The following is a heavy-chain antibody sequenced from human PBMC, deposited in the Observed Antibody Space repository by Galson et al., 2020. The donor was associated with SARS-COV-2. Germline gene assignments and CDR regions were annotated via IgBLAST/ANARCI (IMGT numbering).Heavy chain of an antibody. CDR2: IHYSGST. V-gene: IGHV4-59*01. J-gene: IGHJ5*02. CDR3: AKILDYGHYGYYGLDWFDP. D-gene: IGHD4-17*01. CDR1: GGSISPYY. Sequence: SETLSLTCTVSGGSISPYYWTWIRQPPEKGLEWIGYIHYSGSTNYNPSLKSRVTISVDTSKNQFSLKLSSVTAADTAVYYCAKILDYGHYGYYGLDWFDPWGQGTLVTVSS.